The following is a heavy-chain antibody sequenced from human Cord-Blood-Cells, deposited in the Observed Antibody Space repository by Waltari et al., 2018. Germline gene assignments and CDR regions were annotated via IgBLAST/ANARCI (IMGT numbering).Heavy chain of an antibody. Sequence: QVQLVQSGAEVKKPGASVKVSCKVSGYTLTELSMHWVRQAPGKGLEWMGGFDPEDGETIYEQKFQGRVTMTEDTSTDTAYMELSSLRSEDTAVYYCATLGYCSSTSCYFGMDVWGQGTTVTVSS. V-gene: IGHV1-24*01. CDR1: GYTLTELS. CDR3: ATLGYCSSTSCYFGMDV. J-gene: IGHJ6*02. D-gene: IGHD2-2*01. CDR2: FDPEDGET.